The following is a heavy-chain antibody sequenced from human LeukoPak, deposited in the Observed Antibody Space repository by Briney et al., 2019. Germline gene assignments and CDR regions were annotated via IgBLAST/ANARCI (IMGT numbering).Heavy chain of an antibody. CDR1: GGTFSSYA. CDR3: ATKKYYYDSSGYAFDY. CDR2: IIPIFGTA. J-gene: IGHJ4*02. V-gene: IGHV1-69*06. Sequence: AASVKVSCEASGGTFSSYAISWVRQAPGQGLEWMGGIIPIFGTANYAQKFQGRVTITADKSTSTAYMELSSLRSEDTAVYYCATKKYYYDSSGYAFDYWGQGTLVTVSS. D-gene: IGHD3-22*01.